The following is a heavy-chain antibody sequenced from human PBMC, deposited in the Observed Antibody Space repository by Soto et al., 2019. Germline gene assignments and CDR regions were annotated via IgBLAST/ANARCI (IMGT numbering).Heavy chain of an antibody. D-gene: IGHD6-19*01. CDR1: GFTFSRYD. CDR3: ARGGRGWYTDFQH. Sequence: QVQLVESGGGVVQPGRSLRLSCAASGFTFSRYDMHWVRQAPGKGLEWVAVIWYDGSNKYYADSVKGRLTISRDNSKNTLYVQMNSLRVEDTAVYYCARGGRGWYTDFQHWGQGALVTVSS. CDR2: IWYDGSNK. J-gene: IGHJ1*01. V-gene: IGHV3-33*01.